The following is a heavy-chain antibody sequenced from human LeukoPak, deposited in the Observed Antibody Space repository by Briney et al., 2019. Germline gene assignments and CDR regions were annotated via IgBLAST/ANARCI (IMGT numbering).Heavy chain of an antibody. CDR3: ARELTSCDMLTGYSQSAFDY. J-gene: IGHJ4*02. CDR2: ISSSSSTI. D-gene: IGHD3-9*01. CDR1: GFTFSRYS. V-gene: IGHV3-48*02. Sequence: PGGSLRLSCAASGFTFSRYSMNWVRQAPGKGLEWVSYISSSSSTIYYADSVKGRFTISRDNAKNSLYLQMNSLRDEDTAVYYCARELTSCDMLTGYSQSAFDYWGQGTLVTVSS.